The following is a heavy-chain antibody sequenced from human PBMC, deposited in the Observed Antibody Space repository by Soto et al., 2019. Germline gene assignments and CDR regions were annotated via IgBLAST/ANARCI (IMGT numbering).Heavy chain of an antibody. CDR2: IHYTGNT. J-gene: IGHJ5*02. CDR1: GGSISDYY. V-gene: IGHV4-59*01. Sequence: SETLSLTCTVSGGSISDYYWNWIRQPPGKGLEWIGFIHYTGNTNYNPSLKSRVTISMDTSTNQLSLKLTSMTAADTAVYYCASDMQAGFIRYFYPWGKGTLVTVYS. D-gene: IGHD3-16*01. CDR3: ASDMQAGFIRYFYP.